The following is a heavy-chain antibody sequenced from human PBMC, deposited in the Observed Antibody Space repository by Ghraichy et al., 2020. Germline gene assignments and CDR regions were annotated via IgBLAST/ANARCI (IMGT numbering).Heavy chain of an antibody. CDR1: GFTFSSYS. Sequence: GGSLRLSCAASGFTFSSYSMNWVRQAPGKGLEWVSSISSSSSYIYYADSVKGRFTISRDNAKNSLYLQMNSLRAEDTAVYYCARPDYYDGSGCDYWGQGTLVTVSS. CDR3: ARPDYYDGSGCDY. J-gene: IGHJ4*02. CDR2: ISSSSSYI. V-gene: IGHV3-21*01. D-gene: IGHD3-22*01.